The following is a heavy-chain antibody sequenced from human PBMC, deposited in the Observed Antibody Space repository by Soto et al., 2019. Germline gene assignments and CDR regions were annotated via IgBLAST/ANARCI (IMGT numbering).Heavy chain of an antibody. CDR3: AGGDGLVNGWFDP. CDR1: GGTFSSYA. Sequence: QVQLVQSGAEVKKPGSSVKVSCKASGGTFSSYAISWVRQAPGQGLEWMGGIIPIFGTANYAHTFQGRVTCTAHESTRPAKMELRGLGFEDTAVCYCAGGDGLVNGWFDPWGQGTLVTVSS. V-gene: IGHV1-69*12. CDR2: IIPIFGTA. J-gene: IGHJ5*02. D-gene: IGHD2-21*01.